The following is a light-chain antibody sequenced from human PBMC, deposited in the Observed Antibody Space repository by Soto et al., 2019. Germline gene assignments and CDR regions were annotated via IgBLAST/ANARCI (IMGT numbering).Light chain of an antibody. J-gene: IGKJ1*01. Sequence: EIVLTQSPGTLSLSPGERVTLSCRASQNVGSRVGWYQQRLGQAPRLLIYGASSRATGIPVRFTGSGSGTDFTLTIGSLPSEDFAIYYCQQYDKWPPWTFGQGTKVDIK. CDR3: QQYDKWPPWT. CDR2: GAS. V-gene: IGKV3-15*01. CDR1: QNVGSR.